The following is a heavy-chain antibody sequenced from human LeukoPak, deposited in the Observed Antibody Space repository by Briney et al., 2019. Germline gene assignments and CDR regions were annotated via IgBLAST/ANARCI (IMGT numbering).Heavy chain of an antibody. CDR2: ISSSSSYI. CDR1: GFTFSSYS. CDR3: ARSEVGATGN. D-gene: IGHD1-26*01. V-gene: IGHV3-21*01. Sequence: GGSLRLSCAASGFTFSSYSMNWVRQAPGKGLEWVSSISSSSSYIYYADSVKGRFTISRDNAKNSLYLQMNSLGAEDTAVYYCARSEVGATGNRGQGTLVTVSS. J-gene: IGHJ4*02.